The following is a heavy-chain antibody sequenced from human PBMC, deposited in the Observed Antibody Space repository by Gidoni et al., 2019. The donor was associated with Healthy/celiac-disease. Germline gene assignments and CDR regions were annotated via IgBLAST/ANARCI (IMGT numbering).Heavy chain of an antibody. CDR3: TTVHDYGGNPPRGY. Sequence: EVQLLESGGGLVKPGGSLRLSCAASGFTFSNAWMSWVRQAPGKGLAWVGRIRSKTDGWTTDYAAPVKGRFTISRDDSKNTLYLQMNSLKPEDTAVYYCTTVHDYGGNPPRGYWGQGTLVTVSS. CDR2: IRSKTDGWTT. V-gene: IGHV3-15*01. D-gene: IGHD4-17*01. CDR1: GFTFSNAW. J-gene: IGHJ4*02.